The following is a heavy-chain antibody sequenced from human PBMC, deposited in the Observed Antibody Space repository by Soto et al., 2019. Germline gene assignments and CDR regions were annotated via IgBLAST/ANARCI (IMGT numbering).Heavy chain of an antibody. V-gene: IGHV3-23*01. CDR1: GFTFSSYA. D-gene: IGHD4-17*01. J-gene: IGHJ6*03. Sequence: GGSLRLSCAASGFTFSSYAMSWVRQAPGKGLEWVSAISGSGGSTYYADSVKGRFTISRDNSKNTLYLQMNSLRAEDTAVYYCAKEVVQDYGDYDEDYYYYYMDVWGKGTTVTVSS. CDR2: ISGSGGST. CDR3: AKEVVQDYGDYDEDYYYYYMDV.